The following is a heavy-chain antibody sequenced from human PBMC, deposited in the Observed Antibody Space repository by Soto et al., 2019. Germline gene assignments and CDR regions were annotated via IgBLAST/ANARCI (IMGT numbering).Heavy chain of an antibody. D-gene: IGHD4-17*01. J-gene: IGHJ6*02. CDR3: AGAYGDVRKGDYYYYGMDV. V-gene: IGHV3-21*01. CDR2: ISSSSSYI. Sequence: EVQLVESGGGLVKPGGSQRLSCAASGFTFSSYSMNWVRQAPGKGLEWVSSISSSSSYIYYADSVKGRFTISRNNAKNSLCLQMNSLRAEDTAVYYCAGAYGDVRKGDYYYYGMDVWGQGTTVTVSS. CDR1: GFTFSSYS.